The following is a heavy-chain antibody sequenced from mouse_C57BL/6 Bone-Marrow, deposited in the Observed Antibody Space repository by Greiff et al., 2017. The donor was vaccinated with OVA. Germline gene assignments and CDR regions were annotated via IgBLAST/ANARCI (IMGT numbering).Heavy chain of an antibody. CDR1: GFTFSSYA. CDR2: ISDGGSYT. CDR3: ARDQRRYEDYVAD. Sequence: EVQLMESGGGLVKPGGSLKLSCAASGFTFSSYAMSWVRQTPEKRLEWVATISDGGSYTYYTDNVKGRFTISRDNAKNTLYLQMSHLKSEDTAMYYCARDQRRYEDYVADWGQGTLVTVSA. V-gene: IGHV5-4*01. D-gene: IGHD1-1*01. J-gene: IGHJ3*01.